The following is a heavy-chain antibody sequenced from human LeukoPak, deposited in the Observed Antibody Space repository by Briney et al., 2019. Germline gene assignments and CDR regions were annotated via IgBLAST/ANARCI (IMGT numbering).Heavy chain of an antibody. CDR2: ISGSGGST. D-gene: IGHD3-3*01. CDR3: AKDNDFWSGYFDY. CDR1: GFTFSSYA. V-gene: IGHV3-23*01. Sequence: GGSLRLSCAAYGFTFSSYAMSWVRQAPGKGLEWVSAISGSGGSTYYADSVKGRFTISRDNSKNTLYLQMNSLRAEDTAVYHCAKDNDFWSGYFDYWGQGTLVTVSS. J-gene: IGHJ4*02.